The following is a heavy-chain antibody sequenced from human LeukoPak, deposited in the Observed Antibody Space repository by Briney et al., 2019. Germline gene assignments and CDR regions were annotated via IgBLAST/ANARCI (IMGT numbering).Heavy chain of an antibody. J-gene: IGHJ4*02. D-gene: IGHD5-18*01. CDR3: ARHCGYRYGPSVYYFDY. V-gene: IGHV4-59*08. Sequence: PSETLSLTCTVSGGSISSYYWSWIRQPPGKGLEWIGDIYSSGSSNYNPSLKSRVTISVDTSKNQFSLKLSSVTAADTAVYYCARHCGYRYGPSVYYFDYWGQGTLVTVSS. CDR2: IYSSGSS. CDR1: GGSISSYY.